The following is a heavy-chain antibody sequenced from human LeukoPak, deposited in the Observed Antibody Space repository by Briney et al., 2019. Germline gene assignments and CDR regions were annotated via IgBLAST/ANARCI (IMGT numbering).Heavy chain of an antibody. Sequence: SETLSLTCTVSGGSISSGDYYWSWIRQPPGKGLEWIGYIYYSGSTYYNPSLKSRVTISVDTSKNQFSLKLSSVTAADTAVYYCARCSGYSIGGYYYGMDVWGQGTTVTVSS. CDR1: GGSISSGDYY. J-gene: IGHJ6*02. V-gene: IGHV4-30-4*01. CDR2: IYYSGST. CDR3: ARCSGYSIGGYYYGMDV. D-gene: IGHD5-12*01.